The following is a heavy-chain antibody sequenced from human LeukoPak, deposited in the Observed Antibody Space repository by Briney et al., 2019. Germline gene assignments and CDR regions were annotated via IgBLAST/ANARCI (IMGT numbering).Heavy chain of an antibody. J-gene: IGHJ4*02. V-gene: IGHV1-2*02. CDR3: ARVRFRTSWIDF. CDR2: INPNSGGA. D-gene: IGHD2-2*01. Sequence: GASVKVSCKASGYTFSDYYIHWVRQAPGQGFEWMGWINPNSGGANYAENFQGRVTFTRDTPISTVYMELTSLRSDDTAVYFCARVRFRTSWIDFWGQGTLVTVSS. CDR1: GYTFSDYY.